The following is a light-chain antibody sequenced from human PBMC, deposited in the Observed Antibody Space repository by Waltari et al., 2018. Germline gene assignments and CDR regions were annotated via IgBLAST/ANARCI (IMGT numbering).Light chain of an antibody. Sequence: SYELTQPSSVSVSPGQTARITCSGDVLAKKYVRWFQQKPGQAPVLVIYKESERPSGIPDRISGSTSGTTVTLTIGGAQVEDEADYYCYCAADSNVRVFGGGTRLTVL. J-gene: IGLJ2*01. V-gene: IGLV3-27*01. CDR1: VLAKKY. CDR2: KES. CDR3: YCAADSNVRV.